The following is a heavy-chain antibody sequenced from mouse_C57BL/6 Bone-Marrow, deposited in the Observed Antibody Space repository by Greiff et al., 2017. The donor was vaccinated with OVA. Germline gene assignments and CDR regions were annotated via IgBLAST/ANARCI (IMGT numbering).Heavy chain of an antibody. CDR1: GYAFTNYL. CDR2: INPGSGGT. D-gene: IGHD1-1*01. J-gene: IGHJ3*01. Sequence: VQLVESGAELVRPGTSVKVSCKASGYAFTNYLIEWVKQRPGQGLEWIGVINPGSGGTNYNEKFKGKATLTADKSSSTAYMQLSSLTSEDSAVYFCARWRIYYGSSYPFAYWGQGTLVTVSA. V-gene: IGHV1-54*01. CDR3: ARWRIYYGSSYPFAY.